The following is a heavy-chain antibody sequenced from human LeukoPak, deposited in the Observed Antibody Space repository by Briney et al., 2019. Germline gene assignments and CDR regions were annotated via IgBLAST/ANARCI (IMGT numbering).Heavy chain of an antibody. CDR3: AKAKYYDSTGAY. CDR2: IQYDGSIK. J-gene: IGHJ4*02. Sequence: PGGSLRLSCAASGFTFSGFGMHWVRQAPGKGLEWLAFIQYDGSIKYYADSVEGRFTVSRDSSKNTLYLQMNSLRPEDTAVYYCAKAKYYDSTGAYWGQGTLVTVSS. CDR1: GFTFSGFG. V-gene: IGHV3-30*02. D-gene: IGHD3-22*01.